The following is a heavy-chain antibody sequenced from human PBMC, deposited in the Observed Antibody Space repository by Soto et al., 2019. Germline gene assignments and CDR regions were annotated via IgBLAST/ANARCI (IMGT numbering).Heavy chain of an antibody. D-gene: IGHD6-13*01. CDR1: GGSISSSSYY. V-gene: IGHV4-39*01. CDR2: IYYSGST. J-gene: IGHJ6*02. CDR3: ARRSPYSSSWHYYYYGMDV. Sequence: QLQLQESGPGLVKPSETLSLTCTVSGGSISSSSYYWGWIRQPPGKGLEWIGSIYYSGSTYYNPSLKSRVTISVDTSKNQFSLKLSSVTAADTAVYYCARRSPYSSSWHYYYYGMDVWGQGTTVTVSS.